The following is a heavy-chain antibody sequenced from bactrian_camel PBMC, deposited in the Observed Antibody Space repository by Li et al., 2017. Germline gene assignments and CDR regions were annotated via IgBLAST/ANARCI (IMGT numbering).Heavy chain of an antibody. CDR1: GSYKRGSMC. D-gene: IGHD2*01. Sequence: QVQLVESGGGSVQTGGSLRLSCQVNGSYKRGSMCMGWFRHIPGKEREGVAAINSDDVTTNYADSVKGRFTISKDNTKNVLNLQMRNLKPEDSAMYYCAAARWVHFPLRSDSYNYWGQGTQVTVS. CDR2: INSDDVTT. J-gene: IGHJ4*01. CDR3: AAARWVHFPLRSDSYNY. V-gene: IGHV3S1*01.